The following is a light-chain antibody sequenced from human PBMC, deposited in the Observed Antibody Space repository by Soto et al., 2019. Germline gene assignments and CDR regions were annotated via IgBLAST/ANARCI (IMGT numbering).Light chain of an antibody. CDR2: DAS. Sequence: EIVLTQSPATLSLSPGERATLSCRASQSFSNNLAWYQQKPGQAPRLLIYDASKRATGIPARFSGSGSGTDFTLTISSLEPEDFAVYYCQQRGAWPRTFGQGTKVEI. V-gene: IGKV3-11*01. J-gene: IGKJ1*01. CDR1: QSFSNN. CDR3: QQRGAWPRT.